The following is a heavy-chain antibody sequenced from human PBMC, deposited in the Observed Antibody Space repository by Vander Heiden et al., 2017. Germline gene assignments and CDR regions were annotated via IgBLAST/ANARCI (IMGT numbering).Heavy chain of an antibody. Sequence: QVQPVESGGGVVRPGKSLRLSCAASGFTFSNYGVHWVRQAPGKGREWVAVISYDGSNEYYADSVKGRFTISRDNSKNTLYLQMNSLRAEDTAVYYCAKGYCSSTRCYPINWFDPWGQGTLVTVSS. CDR1: GFTFSNYG. J-gene: IGHJ5*02. D-gene: IGHD2-2*01. CDR2: ISYDGSNE. V-gene: IGHV3-30*18. CDR3: AKGYCSSTRCYPINWFDP.